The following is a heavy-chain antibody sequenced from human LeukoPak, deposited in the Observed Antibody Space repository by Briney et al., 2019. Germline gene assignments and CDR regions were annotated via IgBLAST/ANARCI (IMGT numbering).Heavy chain of an antibody. V-gene: IGHV3-23*01. CDR2: ISGSGGST. J-gene: IGHJ4*02. CDR1: GFTFSSYA. Sequence: GGSLRLSCAASGFTFSSYAMSWVRQAPGKGLEWVSAISGSGGSTYCADSVKGRFTISRDNAKNSLYLQMNSLRAEDTAVYYCAREGGEWELLRTFDYWGQGTLVTVSS. CDR3: AREGGEWELLRTFDY. D-gene: IGHD1-26*01.